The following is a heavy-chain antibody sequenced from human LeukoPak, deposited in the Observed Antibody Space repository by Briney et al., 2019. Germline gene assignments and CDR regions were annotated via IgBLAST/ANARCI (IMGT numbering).Heavy chain of an antibody. Sequence: ASVKVSCKASGYTFTSYGISWVRQAPGQGLEWMGWISAYNGNTNYAQKLQGRVTMTTDTSTSTAYMELRSLRSDDTAVYYCARAVYSSGWSRFPGDDYWGQGTTVTVSS. CDR2: ISAYNGNT. V-gene: IGHV1-18*01. CDR3: ARAVYSSGWSRFPGDDY. J-gene: IGHJ4*03. D-gene: IGHD6-19*01. CDR1: GYTFTSYG.